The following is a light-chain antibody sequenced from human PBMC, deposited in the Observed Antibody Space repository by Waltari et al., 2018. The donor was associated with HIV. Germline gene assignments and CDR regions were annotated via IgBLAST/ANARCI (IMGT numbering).Light chain of an antibody. V-gene: IGKV4-1*01. Sequence: DIVMRQSPDSLAVSLGERATIHCKSSQSVFHSSNNKNYLVWYQQKAGQPPKMLIYWASTRESGVPDRFSGSWSGTEFTLTISSLQAEDVAVYYCQQDYTTPYTFGQGTKLEIK. CDR2: WAS. CDR1: QSVFHSSNNKNY. J-gene: IGKJ2*01. CDR3: QQDYTTPYT.